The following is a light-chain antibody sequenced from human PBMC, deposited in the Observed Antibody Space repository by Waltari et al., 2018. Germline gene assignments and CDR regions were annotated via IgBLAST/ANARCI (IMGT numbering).Light chain of an antibody. CDR3: QSYDNTLAHVV. CDR2: VPT. V-gene: IGLV1-40*01. Sequence: QSVLTQPPSVSGAPGQRVTISCSGSSSNIGTGYDVHWYQQLPGTAPKLLISVPTDRASGVPDRFAGSTSGTSASLAITGLQAEDEADYYCQSYDNTLAHVVFGGGTKLTVL. CDR1: SSNIGTGYD. J-gene: IGLJ2*01.